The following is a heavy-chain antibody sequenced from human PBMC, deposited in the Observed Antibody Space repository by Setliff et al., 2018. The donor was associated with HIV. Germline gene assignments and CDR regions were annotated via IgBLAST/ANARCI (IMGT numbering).Heavy chain of an antibody. V-gene: IGHV1-8*02. J-gene: IGHJ6*02. D-gene: IGHD3-10*01. CDR1: GYTFTSYD. Sequence: ASVKVSCKASGYTFTSYDINWVRQATGQGLEWMGWMNPNSGETGHAQKFQGRVTMTRDTSISTAYMELSRLRSDDTAVYYCARVRRGKAIITTGGMDVWGQGTTVTVSS. CDR3: ARVRRGKAIITTGGMDV. CDR2: MNPNSGET.